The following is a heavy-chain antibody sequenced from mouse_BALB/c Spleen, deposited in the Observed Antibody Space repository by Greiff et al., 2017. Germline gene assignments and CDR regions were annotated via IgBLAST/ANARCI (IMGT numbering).Heavy chain of an antibody. J-gene: IGHJ1*01. CDR2: IWSGGST. CDR3: ARNRDYWYFDV. D-gene: IGHD3-3*01. V-gene: IGHV2-2*02. CDR1: GFSLTSYG. Sequence: VQRVESGPGLVQPSQSLSITCTVSGFSLTSYGVHWVRQSPGKGLEWLGVIWSGGSTDYNAAFISRLSISKDNSKSQVFFKMNSLQANDTAIYYCARNRDYWYFDVWGAGTTVTVSS.